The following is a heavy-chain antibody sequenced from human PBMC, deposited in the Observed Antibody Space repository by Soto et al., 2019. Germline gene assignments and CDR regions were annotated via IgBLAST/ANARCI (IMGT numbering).Heavy chain of an antibody. D-gene: IGHD1-26*01. CDR2: VSGHYGNT. CDR1: GYTFTNYG. CDR3: AREVGYGATHSTYYFDF. J-gene: IGHJ4*02. V-gene: IGHV1-18*01. Sequence: ASVKVSCKASGYTFTNYGITWVRQAPGQGLEWMGWVSGHYGNTNYAQNLQGRVTMTTDTSTSTAYMELRSLRSDDAAVYYWAREVGYGATHSTYYFDFWGQGTLVTVSS.